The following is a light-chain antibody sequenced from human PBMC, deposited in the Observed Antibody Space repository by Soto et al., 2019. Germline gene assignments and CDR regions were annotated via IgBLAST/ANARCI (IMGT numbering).Light chain of an antibody. CDR1: QSVSSSY. J-gene: IGKJ1*01. V-gene: IGKV3-20*01. Sequence: DIALTQSPGNLSLSPGEGGNLXCRASQSVSSSYKAWYQRRPCQNPGLLTYGASTRAHGSPDRFSGSGSVTHFTRTISRLEPGDFAVYYGQQYGNSPQTFGQGTKVDIK. CDR2: GAS. CDR3: QQYGNSPQT.